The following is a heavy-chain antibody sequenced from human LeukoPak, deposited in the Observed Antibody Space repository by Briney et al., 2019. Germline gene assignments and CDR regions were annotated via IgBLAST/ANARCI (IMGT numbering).Heavy chain of an antibody. CDR3: ARAGGDGYNYDYFDY. CDR1: GFTVSSNY. CDR2: IYSGGST. Sequence: GGSLRLSCAASGFTVSSNYMSWVRQAPGKGLEWVSVIYSGGSTYYADSVKGRFTISRDNSKNTLYLQMNSLRAEDTAVYYCARAGGDGYNYDYFDYWGQGTLVTVSS. J-gene: IGHJ4*02. D-gene: IGHD5-24*01. V-gene: IGHV3-53*01.